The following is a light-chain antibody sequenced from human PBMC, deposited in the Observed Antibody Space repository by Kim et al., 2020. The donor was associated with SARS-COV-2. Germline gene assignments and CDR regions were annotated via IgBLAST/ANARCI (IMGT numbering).Light chain of an antibody. Sequence: QTATLTCTGNNNNVGNQGAAWLQQHQGHPPKLLSYRNNNRPSGISERFSASRSGDTASLTITGLQPEDETDYYCSAWDSSLNVWVFGGGTQLIVL. CDR1: NNNVGNQG. CDR3: SAWDSSLNVWV. V-gene: IGLV10-54*04. CDR2: RNN. J-gene: IGLJ3*02.